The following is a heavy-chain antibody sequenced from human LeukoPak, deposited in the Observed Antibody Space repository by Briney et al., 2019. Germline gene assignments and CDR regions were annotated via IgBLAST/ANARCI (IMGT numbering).Heavy chain of an antibody. CDR2: INPNSGGT. CDR1: GYTFTGYY. V-gene: IGHV1-2*02. Sequence: ASVKVSCKASGYTFTGYYMHWVRQAPGQGLEWMGWINPNSGGTNYAQKFQGRVTMTRDTSISTAYMELSRLRSDDTAVYYCAQRGGEYSRSKNMDVWGKGTTVTVSS. CDR3: AQRGGEYSRSKNMDV. J-gene: IGHJ6*03. D-gene: IGHD6-6*01.